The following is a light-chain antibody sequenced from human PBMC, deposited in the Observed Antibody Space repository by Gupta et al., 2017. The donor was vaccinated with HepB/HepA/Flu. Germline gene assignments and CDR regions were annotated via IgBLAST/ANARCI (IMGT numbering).Light chain of an antibody. J-gene: IGLJ2*01. CDR3: SSYTRSSIA. CDR1: SSDVGGYNY. Sequence: QSALTQPASVSGSPGQSITIYCTGTSSDVGGYNYVSWYQHHPGKAPKLMIYDVSNRPSGISNRFSGSKSGNTASLTISGLQAEDEADYYCSSYTRSSIAFGGGTKLTVL. CDR2: DVS. V-gene: IGLV2-14*03.